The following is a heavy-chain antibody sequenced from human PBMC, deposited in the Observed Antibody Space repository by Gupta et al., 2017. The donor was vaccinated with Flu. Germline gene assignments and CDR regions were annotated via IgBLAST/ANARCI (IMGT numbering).Heavy chain of an antibody. CDR1: VFTFDDYD. Sequence: EVQLAASGGGWVQPGRSLRVAGTANVFTFDDYDLNWFRQAPGKGLEWVGVIRSKAYDGTTDYAASLKGRFTISRDDSKSIAYLQINSLKTEDTAMYYCARAPFYYATSGYYFDYWGQGTLFTVSS. CDR2: IRSKAYDGTT. D-gene: IGHD3-22*01. V-gene: IGHV3-49*03. J-gene: IGHJ4*02. CDR3: ARAPFYYATSGYYFDY.